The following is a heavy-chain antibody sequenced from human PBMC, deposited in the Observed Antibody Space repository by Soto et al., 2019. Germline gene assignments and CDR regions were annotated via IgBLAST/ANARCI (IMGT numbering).Heavy chain of an antibody. V-gene: IGHV3-23*01. CDR1: GFTFSSYA. J-gene: IGHJ4*02. CDR3: AKDHNPDDYGDYTQGVGDY. CDR2: ISGSGGST. D-gene: IGHD4-17*01. Sequence: EVQLLESGGGLVQPGGSLRLSCAASGFTFSSYAMSWVRQAPGKGLEWVSAISGSGGSTYYADSVKGRFTISRDNSKNTLYLQMNSLRAEDTAVYYCAKDHNPDDYGDYTQGVGDYWGQGTLVTVSS.